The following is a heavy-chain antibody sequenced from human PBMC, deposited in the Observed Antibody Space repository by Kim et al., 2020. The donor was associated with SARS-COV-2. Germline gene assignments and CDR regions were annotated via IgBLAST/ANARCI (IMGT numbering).Heavy chain of an antibody. D-gene: IGHD6-13*01. J-gene: IGHJ4*02. CDR2: INAGNGNT. V-gene: IGHV1-3*01. CDR3: ARAKLSYSSSWYPFDY. Sequence: ASVKVSCKASGYTFTSYAMHWVRQAPGQRLEWMGWINAGNGNTKYSQKFQGRVTITRDTSASTAYMELSSLRSEDTAVYYCARAKLSYSSSWYPFDYWGQGTQVTVSS. CDR1: GYTFTSYA.